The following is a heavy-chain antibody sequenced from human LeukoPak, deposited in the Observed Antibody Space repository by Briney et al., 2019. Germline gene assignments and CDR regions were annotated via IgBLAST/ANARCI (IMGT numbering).Heavy chain of an antibody. CDR2: MNPNSGNT. D-gene: IGHD1-26*01. CDR1: GYTFTSYD. CDR3: AAYSGSHDAFDI. V-gene: IGHV1-8*03. J-gene: IGHJ3*02. Sequence: ASVKVSCKASGYTFTSYDINWVRQATGQGLEWMGWMNPNSGNTGFAQKFQGRVTITRNTSISTAYMELSSLRSEDTAVYYCAAYSGSHDAFDIWGQGTMVTVSS.